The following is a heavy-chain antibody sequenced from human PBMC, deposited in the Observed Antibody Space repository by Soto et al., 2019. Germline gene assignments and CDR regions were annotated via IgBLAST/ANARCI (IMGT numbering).Heavy chain of an antibody. J-gene: IGHJ4*02. V-gene: IGHV3-23*01. D-gene: IGHD1-26*01. CDR3: ARRGSGSYYDY. CDR1: GFTFSSYA. Sequence: EVPLLESGGGLVQPGGSLRLSCAASGFTFSSYAMRWVRQAPVKGLEWVSAISGSGGSTYYADSVKGRFTISRDNSKNTLYLQMNSLRVEDTAVYYCARRGSGSYYDYWGQGTLVTVSS. CDR2: ISGSGGST.